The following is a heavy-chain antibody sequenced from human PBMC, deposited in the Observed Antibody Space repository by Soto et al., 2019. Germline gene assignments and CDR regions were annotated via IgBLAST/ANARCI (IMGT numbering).Heavy chain of an antibody. CDR3: ASIVSSAHGEFSD. V-gene: IGHV4-31*03. CDR1: GGSISSGGYY. CDR2: IYYSGST. Sequence: QVQLQESGPGLVKPSQTLSLTCTVSGGSISSGGYYWSWIRQPPGKGLEWIGYIYYSGSTYYNPSLKSRVTRSVDTSKNQVSLKLSSVTAADTAVYYCASIVSSAHGEFSDWGQGTLVTVSS. J-gene: IGHJ4*02. D-gene: IGHD3-10*01.